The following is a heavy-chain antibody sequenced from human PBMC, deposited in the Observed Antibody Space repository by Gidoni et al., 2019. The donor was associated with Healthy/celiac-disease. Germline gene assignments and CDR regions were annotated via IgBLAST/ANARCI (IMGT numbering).Heavy chain of an antibody. CDR1: GYTFTGYY. Sequence: QVQLVQSGAEVKKPGASVKVSCTASGYTFTGYYMHWVRQAPGQGLEWMGWINPNSGGTNYAQKFQGRVTMTRDTSISTAYMELSRLRSDDTAVYYCASTYGSGSYYIWFDPWGQGTLVTVSS. V-gene: IGHV1-2*02. CDR2: INPNSGGT. D-gene: IGHD3-10*01. CDR3: ASTYGSGSYYIWFDP. J-gene: IGHJ5*02.